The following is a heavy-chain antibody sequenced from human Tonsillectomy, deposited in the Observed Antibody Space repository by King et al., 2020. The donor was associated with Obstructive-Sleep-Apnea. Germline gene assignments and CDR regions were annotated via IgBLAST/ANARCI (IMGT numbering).Heavy chain of an antibody. CDR1: GFTFSSYW. V-gene: IGHV3-74*01. Sequence: VQLVESGGGLVQPGGSLRLSCAASGFTFSSYWMFWVRQTPGKGLVWGSRINSDGSSTSHADSGKGRFTISIDNAKNTLYLQMNSLRAEDTAVYYCAKTPYRYYGLDVWGQGTTVTVSS. CDR3: AKTPYRYYGLDV. CDR2: INSDGSST. D-gene: IGHD3-16*02. J-gene: IGHJ6*02.